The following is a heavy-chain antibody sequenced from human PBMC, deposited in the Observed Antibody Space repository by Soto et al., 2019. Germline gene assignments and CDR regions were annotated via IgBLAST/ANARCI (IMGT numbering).Heavy chain of an antibody. V-gene: IGHV1-46*01. D-gene: IGHD3-22*01. CDR1: GYTFTSYY. Sequence: QVQLVQSGAEVKKPGASVKVSCKASGYTFTSYYMHWVRQAPGQGLEWMGIINPSGGSTSYAQKFQGRVTMTRDTSTRTVYMELSSLRSEDTAVYYCARWGYYDSSGYSPGPPFDYWGQGTLVTVSS. J-gene: IGHJ4*02. CDR2: INPSGGST. CDR3: ARWGYYDSSGYSPGPPFDY.